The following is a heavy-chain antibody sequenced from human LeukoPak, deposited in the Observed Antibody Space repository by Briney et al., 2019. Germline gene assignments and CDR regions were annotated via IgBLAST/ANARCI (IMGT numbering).Heavy chain of an antibody. CDR3: ARDQEEDYSGYDYVGPFDY. CDR1: GGSISSSSYY. Sequence: PSETLSLTCTVSGGSISSSSYYWGWIRQPPGKGLEWIGSIYYSGSTYYNPSLKGRVTISVDTSKNQFSLKLSSVTAADTAVYYCARDQEEDYSGYDYVGPFDYWGQGTLVTVSS. V-gene: IGHV4-39*02. J-gene: IGHJ4*02. CDR2: IYYSGST. D-gene: IGHD5-12*01.